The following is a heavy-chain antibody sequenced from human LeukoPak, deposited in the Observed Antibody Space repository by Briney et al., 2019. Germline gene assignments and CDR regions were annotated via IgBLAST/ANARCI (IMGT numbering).Heavy chain of an antibody. J-gene: IGHJ4*02. Sequence: PGGSLRLSCAASGFTLSSYVMHWVRQAPGKGLEFVSSVSSSGGSTYYANSVKGRFSISRDNSKNTLYLQIGSLRAEDMAIYYCARGGACSGGSCHTWYLDYWGQGTLVTVSS. CDR2: VSSSGGST. CDR1: GFTLSSYV. CDR3: ARGGACSGGSCHTWYLDY. V-gene: IGHV3-64*01. D-gene: IGHD2-15*01.